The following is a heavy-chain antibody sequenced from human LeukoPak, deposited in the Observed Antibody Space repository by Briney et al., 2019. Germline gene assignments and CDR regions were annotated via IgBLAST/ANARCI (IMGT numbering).Heavy chain of an antibody. CDR2: IIPIFGTA. Sequence: AASVKVSCKASGGTFSSYAISWVRQAPGQGLEWMGGIIPIFGTANYAQRFQGRVTITTDESTSTAYMELSSLRSEDTAVYYCAREGDYDILTGYYGKGFYYMDVWGKGTTVTVSS. CDR3: AREGDYDILTGYYGKGFYYMDV. CDR1: GGTFSSYA. D-gene: IGHD3-9*01. V-gene: IGHV1-69*05. J-gene: IGHJ6*03.